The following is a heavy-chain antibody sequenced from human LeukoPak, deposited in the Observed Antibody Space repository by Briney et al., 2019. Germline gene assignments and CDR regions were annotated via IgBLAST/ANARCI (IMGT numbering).Heavy chain of an antibody. D-gene: IGHD2-21*02. J-gene: IGHJ4*02. CDR1: GSTFSSHW. CDR3: AKAWALTYLGGVDS. CDR2: INGDGSSI. Sequence: GGSLRLSCAASGSTFSSHWMHWVRQAPGKGLVWVARINGDGSSIRYADSVKGRFTISRDNSKNTLYLQMNSLRAEDTAVYYCAKAWALTYLGGVDSWGQGTLVTVSS. V-gene: IGHV3-74*01.